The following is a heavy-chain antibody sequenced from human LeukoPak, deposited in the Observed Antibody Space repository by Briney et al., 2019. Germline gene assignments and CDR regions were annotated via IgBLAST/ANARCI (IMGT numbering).Heavy chain of an antibody. J-gene: IGHJ6*03. Sequence: SETLSLTCTVSGYSISSGYYWVWIRQPPGKGLEWIGSIYHSGSTYYNPPLKSRVTISVDTSKNQFSLKLSSVTAADTAVYYCARVSYSSSWYRPYYYYYYMDVWGKGTTVTVSS. CDR3: ARVSYSSSWYRPYYYYYYMDV. D-gene: IGHD6-13*01. V-gene: IGHV4-38-2*02. CDR2: IYHSGST. CDR1: GYSISSGYY.